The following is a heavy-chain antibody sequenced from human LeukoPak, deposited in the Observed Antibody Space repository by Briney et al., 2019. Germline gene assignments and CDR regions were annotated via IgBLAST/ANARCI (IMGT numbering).Heavy chain of an antibody. CDR3: VNPGWYYDSSGYSYYYCMDV. CDR1: GFTFSRYG. CDR2: IVSNGDST. J-gene: IGHJ6*02. Sequence: GGSQRLSCSASGFTFSRYGMHWVRQAPGKGLEYVSAIVSNGDSTYYADSVKGRFTISRDNAKNTLYLQMSSLRPDDTAVYYCVNPGWYYDSSGYSYYYCMDVWGQGTTVTVSS. D-gene: IGHD3-22*01. V-gene: IGHV3-64D*09.